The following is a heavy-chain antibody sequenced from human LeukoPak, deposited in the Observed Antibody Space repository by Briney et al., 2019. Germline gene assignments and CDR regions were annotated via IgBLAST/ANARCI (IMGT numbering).Heavy chain of an antibody. J-gene: IGHJ4*02. CDR3: AKDMTIYGVAGQFDY. CDR2: ISYDGSNK. V-gene: IGHV3-30*18. CDR1: GFTFSSYG. D-gene: IGHD6-19*01. Sequence: PGRSLRLSCAASGFTFSSYGMHWVRQAPGKGLEWVAVISYDGSNKYYADSVKGRFTISRDNSKNTLYLQTNSLRAEDTAVYYCAKDMTIYGVAGQFDYWGQGTLVTVSS.